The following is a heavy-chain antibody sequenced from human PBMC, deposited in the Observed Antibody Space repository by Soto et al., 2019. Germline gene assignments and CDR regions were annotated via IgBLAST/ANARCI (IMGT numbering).Heavy chain of an antibody. J-gene: IGHJ4*02. V-gene: IGHV4-61*08. CDR3: ARGPAYINGWRTFDL. CDR2: TYYNGDT. D-gene: IGHD6-19*01. CDR1: DDSFRGAEYY. Sequence: VLLQESGPRLLRPSETLSLTCTVSDDSFRGAEYYWSWIRQPLGKGPGWIGYTYYNGDTKYNPALRRRVTMSEDTSKNQFSLRLSSVTAADTAVYFCARGPAYINGWRTFDLWGRGILVTVSS.